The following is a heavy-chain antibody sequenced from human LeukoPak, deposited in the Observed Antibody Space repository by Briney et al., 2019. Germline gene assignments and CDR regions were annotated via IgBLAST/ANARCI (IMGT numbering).Heavy chain of an antibody. CDR2: IWYDGTNK. D-gene: IGHD3-3*01. CDR1: GFTFSSYG. V-gene: IGHV3-33*06. J-gene: IGHJ4*02. CDR3: AKGRHGIFGVVIIPFDY. Sequence: GGSLRLSCAASGFTFSSYGMHWVRQAPGKWPEWVAVIWYDGTNKYYADSVKGRFTISRDNSKNTLYLQMNSLRAEDTAVYYCAKGRHGIFGVVIIPFDYWGQGTLVTVSS.